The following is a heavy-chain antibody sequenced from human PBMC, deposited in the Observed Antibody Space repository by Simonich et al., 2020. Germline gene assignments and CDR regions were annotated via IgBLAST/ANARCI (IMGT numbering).Heavy chain of an antibody. CDR1: GYTFTGYY. Sequence: QVQLVQSGAEVKKPGASVKVSCKASGYTFTGYYMHWGRQAPGQGLEWVGCIKPNSGGTKYAQKVQGRVTMTRDTSISTAYMELSRLRSDDTAVYYCARNGLVGILKAFDIWGQGTMVTVSS. CDR2: IKPNSGGT. V-gene: IGHV1-2*02. CDR3: ARNGLVGILKAFDI. J-gene: IGHJ3*02. D-gene: IGHD2-21*01.